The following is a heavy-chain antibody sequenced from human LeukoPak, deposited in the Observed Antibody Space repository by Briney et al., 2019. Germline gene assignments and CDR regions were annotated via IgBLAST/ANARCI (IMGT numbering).Heavy chain of an antibody. D-gene: IGHD3-16*02. V-gene: IGHV3-23*01. Sequence: RGSLRLSCAASGFTFSSYAMSWVRQAPGKGLEWVSAISGSGGSTYYADSVKGRFTISRDNSKNTLYLQMNSLRAEDTAVYYCAKDAYYDYVWGSYRYRPKAAFDIWGQGTMVTVSS. CDR3: AKDAYYDYVWGSYRYRPKAAFDI. CDR2: ISGSGGST. J-gene: IGHJ3*02. CDR1: GFTFSSYA.